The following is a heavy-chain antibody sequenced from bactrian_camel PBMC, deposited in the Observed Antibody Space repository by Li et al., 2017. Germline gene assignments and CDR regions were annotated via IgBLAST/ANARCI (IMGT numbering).Heavy chain of an antibody. CDR1: GFTFDDSD. Sequence: HVQLVESGGGSVQAGETLRLSCSASGFTFDDSDMGWYRQAPGNDCELIATLFTDGRTIYTDSVKGRFTVSQDNAKNVVHLQMNSLKPEDTGVYYCAADGRDSADIVVLRPTESTPFKSCPSASAIGYKYMGQGTQVTVS. CDR2: LFTDGRT. D-gene: IGHD2*01. V-gene: IGHV3S55*01. J-gene: IGHJ4*01.